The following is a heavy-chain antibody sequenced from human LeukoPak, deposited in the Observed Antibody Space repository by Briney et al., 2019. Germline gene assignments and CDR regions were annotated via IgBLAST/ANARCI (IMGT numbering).Heavy chain of an antibody. Sequence: PGGSLRLSCAASGFTFSSYSMNWVRQAPGKGLEWVSSISSSSSYIYYADSVKGRFTISRDNAKNSLYLQMNSLRAEDTAVYYCARDQAPTYYYDSSGHYPAGLDYWGQGTLVTVSS. J-gene: IGHJ4*02. CDR3: ARDQAPTYYYDSSGHYPAGLDY. V-gene: IGHV3-21*01. CDR2: ISSSSSYI. CDR1: GFTFSSYS. D-gene: IGHD3-22*01.